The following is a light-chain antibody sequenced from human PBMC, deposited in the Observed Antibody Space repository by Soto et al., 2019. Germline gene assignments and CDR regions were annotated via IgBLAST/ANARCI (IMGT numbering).Light chain of an antibody. J-gene: IGLJ1*01. V-gene: IGLV2-14*01. Sequence: SVLTQPASLSGSPGQSITLSCTGTSRDGGGYNYVSWYQQHPGKAPKLMIYDVSNRPSGVSNRFSGSKSGNTASLTISGLQAEDEADYYCSSYTSSSTPLYVFGTGTKVTVL. CDR3: SSYTSSSTPLYV. CDR1: SRDGGGYNY. CDR2: DVS.